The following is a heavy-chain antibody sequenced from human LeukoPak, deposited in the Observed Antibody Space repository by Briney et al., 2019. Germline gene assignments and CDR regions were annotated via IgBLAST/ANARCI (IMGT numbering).Heavy chain of an antibody. CDR2: ISSSSSYI. CDR3: ARRSYYYYYMDV. Sequence: GGSLRLSCAASGFTFSSYSMNWVRQAPGKGLEWVSSISSSSSYIYYADSVKGRFTISRDNAKNSLYLQMNSLRAEDTAFYFCARRSYYYYYMDVWGKGTTVTVSS. J-gene: IGHJ6*03. V-gene: IGHV3-21*04. CDR1: GFTFSSYS.